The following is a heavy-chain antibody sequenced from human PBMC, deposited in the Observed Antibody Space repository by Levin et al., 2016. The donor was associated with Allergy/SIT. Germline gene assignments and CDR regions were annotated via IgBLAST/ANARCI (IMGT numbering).Heavy chain of an antibody. Sequence: SETLSLTCAVSGGSISSGGYSWSWIRQPPGKGLEWIGYIYHSGSTYYNPSLKSRVTISVDRSKNQFSLKLSSVTAADTAVYYCARGKVGDRFDPWGQGTLVTVSS. J-gene: IGHJ5*02. D-gene: IGHD2-15*01. CDR3: ARGKVGDRFDP. CDR1: GGSISSGGYS. V-gene: IGHV4-30-2*01. CDR2: IYHSGST.